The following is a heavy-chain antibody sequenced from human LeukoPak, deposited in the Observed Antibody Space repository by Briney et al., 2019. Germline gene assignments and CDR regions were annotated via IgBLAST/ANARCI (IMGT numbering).Heavy chain of an antibody. CDR3: ANSHDFWSGPTYFES. V-gene: IGHV3-23*01. CDR1: GFTFSKYA. Sequence: PGGSLRLSCVASGFTFSKYALTWVRQAPGKGLEWVSSISGSSPATYYSDSVKGRFSISRDNSKNTLYLQMNSLRDDDTAIYYCANSHDFWSGPTYFESWGQGALVTVSS. CDR2: ISGSSPAT. D-gene: IGHD3-3*01. J-gene: IGHJ4*02.